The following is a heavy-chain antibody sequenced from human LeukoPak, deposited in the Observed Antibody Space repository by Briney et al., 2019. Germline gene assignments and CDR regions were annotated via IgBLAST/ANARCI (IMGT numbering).Heavy chain of an antibody. CDR1: GGSISSYY. D-gene: IGHD6-19*01. CDR2: IYYSGST. J-gene: IGHJ4*02. Sequence: PSETLSLTCTVSGGSISSYYWNWIRQPPGKGLEWIGYIYYSGSTNYNPSLKSRVAISVDTSKNQFSLKLSSVTAADTAVYFCARQLRGEAVAGHLQPFDYWGQGILVTVSS. V-gene: IGHV4-59*08. CDR3: ARQLRGEAVAGHLQPFDY.